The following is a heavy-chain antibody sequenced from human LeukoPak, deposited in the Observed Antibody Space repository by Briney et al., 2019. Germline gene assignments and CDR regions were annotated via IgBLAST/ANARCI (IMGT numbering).Heavy chain of an antibody. D-gene: IGHD5-18*01. Sequence: GGSLRLSCAASGFTFSNYGMHWVRQAPGKGLEWMAVIWYDGSNKYYADSVKGRFTISRDNSKNTLYLQMNSLRAEDTAVYYCAGSYGPYYFDYWGQGTLVTVSS. CDR3: AGSYGPYYFDY. CDR2: IWYDGSNK. CDR1: GFTFSNYG. J-gene: IGHJ4*02. V-gene: IGHV3-33*01.